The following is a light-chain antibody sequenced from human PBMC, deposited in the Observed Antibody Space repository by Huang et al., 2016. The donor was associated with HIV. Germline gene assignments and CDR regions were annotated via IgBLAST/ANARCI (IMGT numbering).Light chain of an antibody. CDR1: QNISSW. V-gene: IGKV1-5*03. CDR3: QCGET. CDR2: KIS. Sequence: DIQMTQSPSTLSAFVGDRLTTTCRASQNISSWLAWYQQKPGKAPRLLIYKISSLESGVPSRFSGSGSGTEFTLTISSLQPDDIGTYYCQCGETFGQGSKVEVK. J-gene: IGKJ1*01.